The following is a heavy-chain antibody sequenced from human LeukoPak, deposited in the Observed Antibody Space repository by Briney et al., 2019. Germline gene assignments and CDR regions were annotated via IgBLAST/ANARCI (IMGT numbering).Heavy chain of an antibody. Sequence: ASVKVSCKASGGTFSRYAISWVRQAPGQGLEWMGGIIPIFGTANYAQKFQGRVTITADESTSTAYVELSSLRSEDTAVYYCAVESFSGYDGIFGYWGQGTLVTVSS. J-gene: IGHJ4*02. CDR1: GGTFSRYA. V-gene: IGHV1-69*13. D-gene: IGHD5-12*01. CDR2: IIPIFGTA. CDR3: AVESFSGYDGIFGY.